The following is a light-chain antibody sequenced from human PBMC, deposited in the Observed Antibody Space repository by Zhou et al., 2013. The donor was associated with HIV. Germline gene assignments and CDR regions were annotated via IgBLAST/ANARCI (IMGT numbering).Light chain of an antibody. CDR2: GAS. V-gene: IGKV3-20*01. CDR3: QQYANSPQT. CDR1: RNIYNNY. J-gene: IGKJ2*01. Sequence: VLTQSPGTLSLSPGERATLSCRASRNIYNNYLAWYQQRPGQALRLLVYGASTRATGIPDRFTGSGSGTDFTLTFTTLGPEDFAVYYCQQYANSPQTFGQGTKVEIK.